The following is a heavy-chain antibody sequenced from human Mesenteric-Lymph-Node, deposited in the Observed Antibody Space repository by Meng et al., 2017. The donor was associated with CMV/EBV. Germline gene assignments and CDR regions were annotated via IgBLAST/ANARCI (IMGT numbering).Heavy chain of an antibody. V-gene: IGHV4-34*01. D-gene: IGHD5-18*01. CDR2: INHSGST. CDR3: ARGRGGYSYGSYFDY. Sequence: VYGASLTGYSWTWIRQPPGKGLEWIGEINHSGSTNYNPSLKSRVTISVDTSKNQFSLKLSSVTAADTAVYYCARGRGGYSYGSYFDYWGQGTLVTVSS. J-gene: IGHJ4*02. CDR1: GASLTGYS.